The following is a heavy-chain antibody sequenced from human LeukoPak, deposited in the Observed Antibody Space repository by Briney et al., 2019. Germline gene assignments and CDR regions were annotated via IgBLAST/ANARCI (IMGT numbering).Heavy chain of an antibody. Sequence: SETLSLTCTVSGGSISSDSYYWSWIRQPPGKGLEWIGEINHSGSTNYNPSLKSRVTISVDTSKNQFSLKLSSVTAADTAVYYCARSFLGGWYYFDYWGQGTLVTVSS. D-gene: IGHD2/OR15-2a*01. CDR3: ARSFLGGWYYFDY. V-gene: IGHV4-39*07. CDR1: GGSISSDSYY. J-gene: IGHJ4*02. CDR2: INHSGST.